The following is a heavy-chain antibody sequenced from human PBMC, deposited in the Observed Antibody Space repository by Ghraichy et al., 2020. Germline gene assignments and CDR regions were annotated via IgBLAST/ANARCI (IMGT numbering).Heavy chain of an antibody. J-gene: IGHJ4*02. CDR3: ARGLEGMVVAAHLDYFDH. CDR1: GGSISSYY. V-gene: IGHV4-59*01. Sequence: SETLSLTCTVSGGSISSYYWSWIRQPPGKGLEWIGYIYYSGSTNYNPSLKSRVTISVDTSKNQFSLKLSSVTAADTAVYYCARGLEGMVVAAHLDYFDHWGPGTLVTVSS. CDR2: IYYSGST. D-gene: IGHD2-15*01.